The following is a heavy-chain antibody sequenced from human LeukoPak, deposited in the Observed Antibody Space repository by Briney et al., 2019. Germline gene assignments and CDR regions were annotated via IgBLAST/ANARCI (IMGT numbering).Heavy chain of an antibody. V-gene: IGHV3-21*01. Sequence: GGSLRLSCAASGFTFSSYSMNWVRQAPGKGLEWVSSISSSSSYIYYADSVKGRFTISRDNAKNSLYLQMNSLRAEDTAVYYCARGGYDFWSGYHYYFDYWGQGTLVTVSS. D-gene: IGHD3-3*01. CDR1: GFTFSSYS. CDR2: ISSSSSYI. CDR3: ARGGYDFWSGYHYYFDY. J-gene: IGHJ4*02.